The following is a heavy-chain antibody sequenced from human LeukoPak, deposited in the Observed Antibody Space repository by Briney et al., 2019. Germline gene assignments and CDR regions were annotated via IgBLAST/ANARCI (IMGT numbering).Heavy chain of an antibody. Sequence: GGSLRLSCTASGFTFGDYAMSSVRQAPGKGLEWVGFIRSKAYGGTTEYAASVKGRFTISRDDSKSIAYLQMNSLKTEDTAVYYCTRARSSGWYLGDFDYWGQGTLVTVSS. CDR1: GFTFGDYA. CDR3: TRARSSGWYLGDFDY. CDR2: IRSKAYGGTT. J-gene: IGHJ4*02. V-gene: IGHV3-49*04. D-gene: IGHD6-19*01.